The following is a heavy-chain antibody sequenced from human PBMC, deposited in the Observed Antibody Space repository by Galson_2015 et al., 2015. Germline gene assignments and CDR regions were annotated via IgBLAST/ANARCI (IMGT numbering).Heavy chain of an antibody. J-gene: IGHJ4*02. CDR1: GYTFTSYD. CDR2: MNPNSGNT. Sequence: SVKVSCKASGYTFTSYDINWVRQATGQGLEWMGWMNPNSGNTGYAQKFQGRVTMTRNTSISTAYMELSSLRSEDTAVYYCAGGSIAARAGFDYWGQGTLVTVSS. V-gene: IGHV1-8*01. D-gene: IGHD6-6*01. CDR3: AGGSIAARAGFDY.